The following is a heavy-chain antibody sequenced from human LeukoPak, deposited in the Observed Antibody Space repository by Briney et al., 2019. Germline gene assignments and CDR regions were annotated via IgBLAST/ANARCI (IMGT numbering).Heavy chain of an antibody. CDR3: ARGTGNYYGY. V-gene: IGHV3-23*01. J-gene: IGHJ4*02. D-gene: IGHD3/OR15-3a*01. CDR1: GXTXSXXG. CDR2: VSGADGTT. Sequence: CAXXGXTXSXXGMRWXXXSXXXGVELVSVVSGADGTTYYADSVKGRFTITRDSAKNTLYLQMNSLRAEDTAVYYCARGTGNYYGYWGQGTLVTVSS.